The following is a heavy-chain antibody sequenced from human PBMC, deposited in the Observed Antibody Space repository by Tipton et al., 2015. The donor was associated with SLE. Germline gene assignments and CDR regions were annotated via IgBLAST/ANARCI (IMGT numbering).Heavy chain of an antibody. Sequence: SLKLSCAASGITFSRYWMSWVRQAPGRGLEWVANIKQDGSEKYYVDSVKGRFTISRDNAKNSLYLQMNSLRAEDTAVYYCASSLLTVFAGFDYWGQGTLVTVSS. CDR2: IKQDGSEK. CDR1: GITFSRYW. J-gene: IGHJ4*02. D-gene: IGHD3-3*01. V-gene: IGHV3-7*01. CDR3: ASSLLTVFAGFDY.